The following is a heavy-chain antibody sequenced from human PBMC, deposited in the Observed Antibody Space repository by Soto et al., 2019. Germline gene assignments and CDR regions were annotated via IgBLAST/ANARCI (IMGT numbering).Heavy chain of an antibody. CDR3: ARASRGYSYGDGRFDY. J-gene: IGHJ4*02. D-gene: IGHD5-18*01. CDR2: ISSSSSYI. CDR1: GFTFSSYS. Sequence: GGSLRLSCAASGFTFSSYSMNWVRQAPGKGLEWVSSISSSSSYIYYADSVKGRFTISRDNAKNSLYLQMNSLRAEDTAVYYCARASRGYSYGDGRFDYWGQGTLVTVSS. V-gene: IGHV3-21*01.